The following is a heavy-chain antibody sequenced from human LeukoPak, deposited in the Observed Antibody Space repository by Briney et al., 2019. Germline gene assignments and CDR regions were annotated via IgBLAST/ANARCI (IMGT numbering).Heavy chain of an antibody. Sequence: SETLCLTCTVSGGSISSSPYYWGWIRQPPGKGLEWIGSIYYSGSTYYNPSLKSRVTISVDTSKNQFSLKLSSVTAADTAVYYCARVYYSNSYDYWYFDLWGRGTLVTVSS. CDR3: ARVYYSNSYDYWYFDL. D-gene: IGHD6-13*01. CDR2: IYYSGST. V-gene: IGHV4-39*07. CDR1: GGSISSSPYY. J-gene: IGHJ2*01.